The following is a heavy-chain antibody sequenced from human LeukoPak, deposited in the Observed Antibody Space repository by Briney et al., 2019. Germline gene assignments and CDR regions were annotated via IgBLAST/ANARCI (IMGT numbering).Heavy chain of an antibody. V-gene: IGHV3-23*01. CDR2: ISGSGGNT. CDR1: GFTFSSYA. Sequence: GGSLRLSCAASGFTFSSYAMSWVRQAPGKGLEGGSGISGSGGNTYYTDSVRGRLSISRDNSKNTLYLQVNSLRAEDTAVYYCAKGRTEGGTLALDYWGQGTLVTVSS. CDR3: AKGRTEGGTLALDY. J-gene: IGHJ4*02. D-gene: IGHD6-19*01.